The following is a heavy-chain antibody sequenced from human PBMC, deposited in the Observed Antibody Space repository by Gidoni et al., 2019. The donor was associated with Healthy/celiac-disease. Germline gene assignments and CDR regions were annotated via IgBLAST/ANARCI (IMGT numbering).Heavy chain of an antibody. V-gene: IGHV3-33*01. CDR2: IWYDGSNK. Sequence: QVQLVESGGGVVQPGRSLRLSCAASGFTFSSSGLHWVRQAPGKGLEWVAVIWYDGSNKYYADSVKGRFTISRDNSKNTLYLQMNSLRAEDTAVYYCAREGDGSGYYRGAEYFQHWGQGTLVTVSS. CDR3: AREGDGSGYYRGAEYFQH. D-gene: IGHD3-22*01. CDR1: GFTFSSSG. J-gene: IGHJ1*01.